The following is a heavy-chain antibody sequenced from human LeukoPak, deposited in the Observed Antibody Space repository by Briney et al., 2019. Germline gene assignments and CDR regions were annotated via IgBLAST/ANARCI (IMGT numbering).Heavy chain of an antibody. J-gene: IGHJ4*02. CDR1: GFTFSSYE. Sequence: PGGSLRLSCAASGFTFSSYEMNWVRQAPGKGLEWVSYISSSGSTIYYADSVKGRFTISRDNAKNSLYLQMNSLRAEDTAVYYCARDDTYGGNFDYWGQGTLVTVSS. CDR2: ISSSGSTI. V-gene: IGHV3-48*03. CDR3: ARDDTYGGNFDY. D-gene: IGHD4-23*01.